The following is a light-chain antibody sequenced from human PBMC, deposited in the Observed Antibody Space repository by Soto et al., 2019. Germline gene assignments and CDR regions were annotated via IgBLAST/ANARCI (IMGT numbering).Light chain of an antibody. CDR3: QQYNNWPYT. CDR1: QSVGRN. V-gene: IGKV3-15*01. CDR2: GTS. J-gene: IGKJ2*01. Sequence: EIVMTQSPVALSVSPGERAALSCRASQSVGRNFAWYQQRPGQAPRVLIYGTSTRATGVPARFSGSGSGTGFTLPISSLQSEDFAVYYCQQYNNWPYTFGQGTRLEIK.